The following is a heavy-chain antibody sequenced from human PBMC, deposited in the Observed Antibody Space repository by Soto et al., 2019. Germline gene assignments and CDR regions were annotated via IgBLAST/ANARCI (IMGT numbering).Heavy chain of an antibody. CDR2: ISYDGSNK. Sequence: GGSLRLSCAASGFTFSSYAMHWVRQAPGKGLEWVAVISYDGSNKYYADSVKGRFTISRDNSKNTLYLQMNSLRAEDTAVYDCARGVNHARYCSSTSCSYFDYWGQGTLVTVSS. D-gene: IGHD2-2*01. CDR3: ARGVNHARYCSSTSCSYFDY. CDR1: GFTFSSYA. J-gene: IGHJ4*02. V-gene: IGHV3-30*04.